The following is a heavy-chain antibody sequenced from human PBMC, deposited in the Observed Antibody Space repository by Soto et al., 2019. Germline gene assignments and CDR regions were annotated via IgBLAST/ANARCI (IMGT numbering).Heavy chain of an antibody. CDR2: MNPNNGNT. J-gene: IGHJ4*02. CDR1: VYSFTVDL. Sequence: ASVNLSCKASVYSFTVDLISWVRQATGQGLEWMGWMNPNNGNTSYAQKLQGRVTMTRNTSISTAYMELSSLRSEDTAVYYCAIRGIADYWGQGTLVTVSS. V-gene: IGHV1-8*02. D-gene: IGHD6-13*01. CDR3: AIRGIADY.